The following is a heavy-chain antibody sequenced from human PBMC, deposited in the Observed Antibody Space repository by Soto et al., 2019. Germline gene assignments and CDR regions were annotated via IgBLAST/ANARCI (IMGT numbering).Heavy chain of an antibody. J-gene: IGHJ4*02. Sequence: GGSLRLSCAASGFSFCSYALSWVRQAPGKGLEWVSTISGSDGKTFYADSVKGRFSISRDTSQGTLYLQMNSLRADDTAMYYCARWSYLDYWGQGTRVTVSS. CDR2: ISGSDGKT. D-gene: IGHD3-3*01. CDR3: ARWSYLDY. CDR1: GFSFCSYA. V-gene: IGHV3-23*01.